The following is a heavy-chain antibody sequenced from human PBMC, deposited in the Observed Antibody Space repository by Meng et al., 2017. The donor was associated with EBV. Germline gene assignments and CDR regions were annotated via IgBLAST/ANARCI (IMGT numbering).Heavy chain of an antibody. CDR2: IIPIFGTA. CDR1: GGTFSSYA. J-gene: IGHJ4*02. CDR3: ARDPSSSSPYFDY. V-gene: IGHV1-69*01. Sequence: QVQLLQAGAEVKKPGSSVKVSCKASGGTFSSYAISWVRQAPGQGLEWMGGIIPIFGTANYAQKFQGRVTITADESTSTAYMELSGLRSEDTAVYYCARDPSSSSPYFDYWGQGTLVTVSS. D-gene: IGHD6-6*01.